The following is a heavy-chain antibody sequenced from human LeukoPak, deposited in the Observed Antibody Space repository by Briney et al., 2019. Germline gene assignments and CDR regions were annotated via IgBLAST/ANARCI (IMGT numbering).Heavy chain of an antibody. V-gene: IGHV3-23*01. J-gene: IGHJ4*02. D-gene: IGHD6-6*01. CDR2: ISGSGGST. CDR1: GFTFRSYA. Sequence: GGSLRLSCAASGFTFRSYAMSWVRQAPGKGLEWVSAISGSGGSTYYADSVKGRFTISRDNSKNTLYLQMNSLRAEDTAVYYCAEGRDKSSSSWFDYWGQGTLVTVSS. CDR3: AEGRDKSSSSWFDY.